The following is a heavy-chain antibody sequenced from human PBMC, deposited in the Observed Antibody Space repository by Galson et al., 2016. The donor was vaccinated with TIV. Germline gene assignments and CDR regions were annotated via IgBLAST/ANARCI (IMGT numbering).Heavy chain of an antibody. CDR1: GGTFSSYA. Sequence: SVKVSCKASGGTFSSYAISWVRQAPGQGLEWMGGIIPIFGTANYAQKFQGRVTMTADESTSTAYMELSSLRSEDTAVYYCARRSAAITIFGVDYYYGMDVWGQGTTVTVSS. D-gene: IGHD3-3*01. V-gene: IGHV1-69*13. CDR3: ARRSAAITIFGVDYYYGMDV. J-gene: IGHJ6*02. CDR2: IIPIFGTA.